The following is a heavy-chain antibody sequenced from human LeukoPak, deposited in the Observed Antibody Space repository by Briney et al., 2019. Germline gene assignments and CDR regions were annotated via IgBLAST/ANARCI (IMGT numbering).Heavy chain of an antibody. CDR3: ARRVGAFPTYYFDY. V-gene: IGHV4-59*08. D-gene: IGHD3-3*02. Sequence: KPSETLSLTCTVSGGSISSYYWSWIRQPPGKGLEWIGYTHYSGSTSYNPSLKSRVTISVDTSKNQFSLKLSSVTAADTAVYYCARRVGAFPTYYFDYWGQGTRVTVSS. CDR2: THYSGST. CDR1: GGSISSYY. J-gene: IGHJ4*02.